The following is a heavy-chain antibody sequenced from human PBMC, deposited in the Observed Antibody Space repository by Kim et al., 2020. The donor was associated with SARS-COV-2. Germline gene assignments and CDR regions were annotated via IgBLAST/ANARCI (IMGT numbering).Heavy chain of an antibody. Sequence: GGSLRLSCTAYGFTFRNYGMTWVRQAPGKGLEWVSVISGSGGSTYYGDSVKGRFTISRDNSKNTVFLQMNSLTAEDTAVYYCAKESGVSYQRAIWDYSD. D-gene: IGHD6-25*01. V-gene: IGHV3-23*01. CDR3: AKESGVSYQRAIWDY. CDR2: ISGSGGST. CDR1: GFTFRNYG. J-gene: IGHJ4*01.